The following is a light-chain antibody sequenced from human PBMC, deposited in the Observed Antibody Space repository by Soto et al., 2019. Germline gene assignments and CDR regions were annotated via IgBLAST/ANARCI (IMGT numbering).Light chain of an antibody. CDR3: QQRSNWPLT. CDR1: QSVSRD. J-gene: IGKJ4*01. Sequence: EIVLTQSPGTLSLSQGERATLSCRASQSVSRDLAWYRQKPGQAPRLVIYDASTRAAGIPYRFSGSGSGTDFTLTINSLEPEDFAVYYCQQRSNWPLTFGGGTKVDIK. V-gene: IGKV3-11*01. CDR2: DAS.